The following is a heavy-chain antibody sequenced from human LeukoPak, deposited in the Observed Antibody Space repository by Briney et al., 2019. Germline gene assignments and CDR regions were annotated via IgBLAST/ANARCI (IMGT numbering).Heavy chain of an antibody. V-gene: IGHV4-59*01. CDR2: IYYSGST. Sequence: PSETLSLTCTVSGGSISSYYWSWIRQPPGKGLEWIGYIYYSGSTNYNPSLKSRVTISVDTSKNQFSLKLSSVTAADTAVYYCAREVGYSGSYDRWFDPWGQGTLVTVSS. J-gene: IGHJ5*02. CDR3: AREVGYSGSYDRWFDP. CDR1: GGSISSYY. D-gene: IGHD1-26*01.